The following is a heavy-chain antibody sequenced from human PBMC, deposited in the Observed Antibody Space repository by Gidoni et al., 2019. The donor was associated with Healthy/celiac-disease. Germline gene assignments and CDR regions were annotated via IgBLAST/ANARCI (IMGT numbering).Heavy chain of an antibody. CDR1: GYSFTSYW. Sequence: EVQLVQSGAEVKKPGESLTISCKGSGYSFTSYWIGWVRQMPGKGLEWMGIIYPGDSDTRYSPSFQGQVTISADKSISTAYLQWSSLKASDTAMYYCARVNLGDFWSGYFPDYWGQGTLVTVSS. V-gene: IGHV5-51*01. CDR2: IYPGDSDT. CDR3: ARVNLGDFWSGYFPDY. D-gene: IGHD3-3*01. J-gene: IGHJ4*02.